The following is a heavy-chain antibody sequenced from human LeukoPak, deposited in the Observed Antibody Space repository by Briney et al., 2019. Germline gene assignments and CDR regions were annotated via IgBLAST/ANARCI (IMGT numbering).Heavy chain of an antibody. V-gene: IGHV1-18*01. CDR2: ISAYNGNT. D-gene: IGHD4-17*01. CDR3: ARDVGAQSETPEFDP. CDR1: GYTFTSYG. J-gene: IGHJ5*02. Sequence: ASVKVSCKASGYTFTSYGISWVRQAPGQGLEWMGWISAYNGNTNYAQKLQGRVTMTTDTSTSTAYMELRSLRSDDTAVYYCARDVGAQSETPEFDPWGQGTLVTVSS.